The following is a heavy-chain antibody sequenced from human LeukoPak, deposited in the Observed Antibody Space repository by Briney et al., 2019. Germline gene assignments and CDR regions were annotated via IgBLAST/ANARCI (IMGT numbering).Heavy chain of an antibody. D-gene: IGHD3-10*01. CDR2: INSDGLIT. CDR1: GFTFSNYW. J-gene: IGHJ4*02. CDR3: TTGIDDGGGY. Sequence: GGSLRLSCAASGFTFSNYWMHWVRQAPGKGLVWVSRINSDGLITNYADSVKGRFTVSRDNPKNTLYLQMNSLKIEDTGVYYCTTGIDDGGGYWGQGTQVTVSS. V-gene: IGHV3-74*01.